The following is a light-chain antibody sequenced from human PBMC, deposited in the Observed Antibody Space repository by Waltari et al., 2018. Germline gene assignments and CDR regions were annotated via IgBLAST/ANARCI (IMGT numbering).Light chain of an antibody. CDR2: EVS. V-gene: IGLV2-8*01. Sequence: QSALTQPPSASGSPGQSVTISCTGTSSDVGGYNYVSWYQQHPGKAPKLMIYEVSKRPSGVPDRFSGSKSGNTASLTVSGLQAEDEADYYCSSYAGRTNYVFGTGTEVTVL. CDR1: SSDVGGYNY. J-gene: IGLJ1*01. CDR3: SSYAGRTNYV.